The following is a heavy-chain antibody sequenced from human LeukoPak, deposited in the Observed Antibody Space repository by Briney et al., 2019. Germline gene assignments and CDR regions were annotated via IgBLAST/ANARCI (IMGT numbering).Heavy chain of an antibody. CDR3: ARALGLELNWFDP. D-gene: IGHD1-7*01. CDR1: GGSISSGGYY. CDR2: IYHSGST. Sequence: PSETLSLTCTVSGGSISSGGYYWSWIRQPPGKGLEWIGYIYHSGSTYYNPSLKSRVTISVDRSKNQFSLKLSSVTAADTAVYYCARALGLELNWFDPWGQGTLVTVSS. V-gene: IGHV4-30-2*01. J-gene: IGHJ5*02.